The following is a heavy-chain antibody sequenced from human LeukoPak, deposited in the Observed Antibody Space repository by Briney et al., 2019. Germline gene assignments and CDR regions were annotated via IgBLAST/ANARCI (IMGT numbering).Heavy chain of an antibody. V-gene: IGHV3-13*01. D-gene: IGHD6-19*01. CDR1: GFTFSSYD. CDR3: ARGSRAVRWYFDL. Sequence: GGSLRLSCAASGFTFSSYDMHWVRQATGEGLEWVSAIGTAADTYYSGSVKGRFTISRDNAKDSSYLQMNNLKAEDTAVYYCARGSRAVRWYFDLWGRSTLVTVSS. CDR2: IGTAADT. J-gene: IGHJ2*01.